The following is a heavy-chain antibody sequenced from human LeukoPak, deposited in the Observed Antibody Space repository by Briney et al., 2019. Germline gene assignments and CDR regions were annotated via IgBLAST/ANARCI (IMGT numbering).Heavy chain of an antibody. CDR3: ATSPLYYYDSSGYYSDAFDI. CDR1: GGTFSSYA. J-gene: IGHJ3*02. Sequence: ASVKVSCKASGGTFSSYAISWVRQAPGQRLEWMGWINAGNGNTKYSQKFQGRVTITRGTSASTAYMELSSLRSEDTAVYYCATSPLYYYDSSGYYSDAFDIWGQGTMVTVSS. D-gene: IGHD3-22*01. V-gene: IGHV1-3*01. CDR2: INAGNGNT.